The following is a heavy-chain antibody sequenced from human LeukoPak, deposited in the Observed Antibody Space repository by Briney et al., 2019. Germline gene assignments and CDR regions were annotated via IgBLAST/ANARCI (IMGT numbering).Heavy chain of an antibody. J-gene: IGHJ4*02. D-gene: IGHD4-23*01. V-gene: IGHV1-2*02. CDR2: INPNSGGT. CDR3: ARDPNYGGNSGEFDY. CDR1: GYTFTGYY. Sequence: ASVKVSCKASGYTFTGYYMHWARQAPGQGLEWMGWINPNSGGTNYAQKFQGRVTMTRDTSISTAYMELSRLRSDDTAVYYCARDPNYGGNSGEFDYWGQGTLVTVSS.